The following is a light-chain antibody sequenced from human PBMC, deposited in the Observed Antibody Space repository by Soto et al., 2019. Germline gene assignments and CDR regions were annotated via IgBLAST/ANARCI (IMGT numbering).Light chain of an antibody. CDR2: GAS. CDR3: QLYSRSPRQIT. J-gene: IGKJ5*01. Sequence: EIVLTQSQASLSVSPGERVTLSCRASQSVGRNLAWYHQQPGQAPRLLIYGASSRATGTPDRFSGSGSGTDFTLTINRLEPEDFAVYYCQLYSRSPRQITFGQGTRLEIK. CDR1: QSVGRN. V-gene: IGKV3-20*01.